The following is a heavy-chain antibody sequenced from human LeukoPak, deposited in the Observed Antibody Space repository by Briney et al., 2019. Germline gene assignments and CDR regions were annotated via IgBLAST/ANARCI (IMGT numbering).Heavy chain of an antibody. V-gene: IGHV4-34*01. CDR1: IDSFSNYH. D-gene: IGHD1-1*01. J-gene: IGHJ6*03. Sequence: PSETLSLTCAVYIDSFSNYHWNWIRQTPAKGMEWIGEVNESGGTNISPSLRSRVILSVDTSKNQFAQKLISVTVADTAIYYCAGTYRYNYYYYMDVWGKGTTVTISS. CDR3: AGTYRYNYYYYMDV. CDR2: VNESGGT.